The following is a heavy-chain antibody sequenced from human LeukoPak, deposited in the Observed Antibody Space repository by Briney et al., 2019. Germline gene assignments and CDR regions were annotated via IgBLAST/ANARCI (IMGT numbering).Heavy chain of an antibody. J-gene: IGHJ4*02. CDR3: ASGMDTAMVRGVDY. CDR2: ISYDGSNK. D-gene: IGHD5-18*01. CDR1: GFTFSSYA. Sequence: GGSLRLSCAASGFTFSSYAMHWVRQAPGKGLEWVAVISYDGSNKYYADSVKGRFTISRDNSKNTLYLQMNSLRAEDTAVYYCASGMDTAMVRGVDYWGQGTLVTVSS. V-gene: IGHV3-30-3*01.